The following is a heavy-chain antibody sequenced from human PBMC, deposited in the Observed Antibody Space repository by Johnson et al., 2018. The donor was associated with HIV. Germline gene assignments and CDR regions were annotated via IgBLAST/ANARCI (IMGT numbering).Heavy chain of an antibody. D-gene: IGHD3-22*01. CDR1: GFTFDDYA. Sequence: VQLVESGGGLVQPGRSLRLSCAASGFTFDDYAMHWVRQVPGKGLEWVSGISWNSGSIDYADSVKGRFSISRDNAKNSLYLQMNSLKPEDTALYYCAKANYYDSSGYYSVTEDVFDIWRQGTMVTVSS. V-gene: IGHV3-9*01. J-gene: IGHJ3*02. CDR2: ISWNSGSI. CDR3: AKANYYDSSGYYSVTEDVFDI.